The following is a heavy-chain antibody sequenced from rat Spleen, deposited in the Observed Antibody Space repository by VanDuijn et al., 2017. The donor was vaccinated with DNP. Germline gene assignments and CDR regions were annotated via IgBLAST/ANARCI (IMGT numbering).Heavy chain of an antibody. CDR2: IWSNVNT. D-gene: IGHD4-3*01. V-gene: IGHV2-47*01. J-gene: IGHJ2*01. Sequence: QVQLKESGPGMVQPSQTLSLTCTVSGLSLTSNSVSWIRQPPGKGLEGMGVIWSNVNTDYNSAIKSRLSISRDTSKSQVFLEMNDLQIEDIATYYCARDRGNYYFDYWGQGVMVTVSS. CDR1: GLSLTSNS. CDR3: ARDRGNYYFDY.